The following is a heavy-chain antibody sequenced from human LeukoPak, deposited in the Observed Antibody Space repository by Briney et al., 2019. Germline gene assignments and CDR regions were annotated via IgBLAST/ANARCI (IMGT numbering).Heavy chain of an antibody. J-gene: IGHJ4*02. CDR3: ARVEYYYDSSGYSFLNY. CDR1: GGSISSYY. CDR2: IYYSGST. V-gene: IGHV4-59*01. D-gene: IGHD3-22*01. Sequence: PSETLSLTCTVSGGSISSYYWSWIRQPPGKGLEWIGYIYYSGSTNYNPSLKSRVTISVDTSKNQFSLKLSSVTAADTAVYYCARVEYYYDSSGYSFLNYWGQGTLVTVSS.